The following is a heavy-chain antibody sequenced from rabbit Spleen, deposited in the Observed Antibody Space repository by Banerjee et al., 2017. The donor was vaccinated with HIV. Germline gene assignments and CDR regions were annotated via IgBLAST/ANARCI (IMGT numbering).Heavy chain of an antibody. D-gene: IGHD8-1*01. J-gene: IGHJ6*01. CDR1: GFSFSNRHW. Sequence: QSLEESGGDLVKPGASLTLTCTASGFSFSNRHWICWVRQAPGKGLEWIGCIYTLSGSAYYATWAKGRFTISKTSSTTVTLQMTSLTAADTATYFCARDTGSSFSSYGMDLWGPGTLVTVS. CDR2: IYTLSGSA. V-gene: IGHV1S40*01. CDR3: ARDTGSSFSSYGMDL.